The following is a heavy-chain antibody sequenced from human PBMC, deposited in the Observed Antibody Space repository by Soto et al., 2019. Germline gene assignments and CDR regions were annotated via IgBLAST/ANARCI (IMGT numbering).Heavy chain of an antibody. J-gene: IGHJ6*02. D-gene: IGHD3-22*01. CDR3: AKDLSYYDSSGYYHYYGMDV. CDR1: GFTFSSYG. V-gene: IGHV3-30*18. Sequence: PGGSLRLFCAASGFTFSSYGMHGVRQAPGKGLEWVAVISYDGSNKYYADSVKGRFTISRDNSKNTLYLQMNSLRAEDTAVYYCAKDLSYYDSSGYYHYYGMDVWGQGTTVTVSS. CDR2: ISYDGSNK.